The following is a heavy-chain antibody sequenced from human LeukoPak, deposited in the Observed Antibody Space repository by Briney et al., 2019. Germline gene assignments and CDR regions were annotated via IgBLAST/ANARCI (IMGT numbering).Heavy chain of an antibody. J-gene: IGHJ4*02. CDR3: TRGAGWLIDY. CDR1: DDSISDYY. CDR2: FYNSGRS. V-gene: IGHV4-59*01. Sequence: SETLSLTCTVSDDSISDYYRGWIRQPPGKGLEWIGYFYNSGRSTYNPSLKSRVTISADTSKNHFSLKLNSVTTADTAVYYCTRGAGWLIDYWGQGTLVTVSS. D-gene: IGHD3-16*01.